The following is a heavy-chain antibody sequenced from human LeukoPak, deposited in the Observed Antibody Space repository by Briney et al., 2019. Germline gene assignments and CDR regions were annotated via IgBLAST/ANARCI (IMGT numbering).Heavy chain of an antibody. V-gene: IGHV3-23*01. D-gene: IGHD3-9*01. CDR2: IRGSGDYS. J-gene: IGHJ4*02. Sequence: GGSLRLSXAASGFTFSGCAMSWVRQAPGKGLEWASAIRGSGDYSYYADSVKGRFTISRDNSKNTLYLQMNSLRAEDTAIYYCAKGLFDWLSDTDYWGQGTLVTVSS. CDR3: AKGLFDWLSDTDY. CDR1: GFTFSGCA.